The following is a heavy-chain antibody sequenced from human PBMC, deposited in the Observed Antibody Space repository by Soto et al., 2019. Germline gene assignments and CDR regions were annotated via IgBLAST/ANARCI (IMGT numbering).Heavy chain of an antibody. D-gene: IGHD6-19*01. CDR1: GFTVSSNY. J-gene: IGHJ6*03. V-gene: IGHV3-66*01. CDR3: ARVPVGEVAVAGTEYYYYYMDV. Sequence: GGSLRLSCAASGFTVSSNYMSWVRQAPGKGLEWVSVIYSGGSTYYADSVKGRFTISRGNSKNTLYLQMNSLRAEDTAVYYCARVPVGEVAVAGTEYYYYYMDVWGKGTTVTVSS. CDR2: IYSGGST.